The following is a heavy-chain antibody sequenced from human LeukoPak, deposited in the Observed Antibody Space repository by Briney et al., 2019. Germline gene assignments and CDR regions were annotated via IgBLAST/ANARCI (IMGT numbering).Heavy chain of an antibody. Sequence: SETLSLTCAVSGGSISSGSYYWSWIRQPAGKGLEWIGRIYTSGSTNYNPSLKSRVTISVDTSKNQFSLKLSSVTAADTAVYYCAREDGGAGSYSSFNWFDPWGQGTLGTVSS. V-gene: IGHV4-61*02. D-gene: IGHD3-10*01. CDR2: IYTSGST. J-gene: IGHJ5*02. CDR1: GGSISSGSYY. CDR3: AREDGGAGSYSSFNWFDP.